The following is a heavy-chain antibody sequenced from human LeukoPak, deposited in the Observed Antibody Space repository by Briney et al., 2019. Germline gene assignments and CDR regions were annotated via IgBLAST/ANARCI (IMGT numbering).Heavy chain of an antibody. CDR1: GFTSSTYT. V-gene: IGHV3-21*01. J-gene: IGHJ6*02. D-gene: IGHD2-15*01. CDR2: INGDGRYI. Sequence: GVSLRLSCAASGFTSSTYTMNWVRQAPGKGLEWVSSINGDGRYIYYADSMKGRFTISRDNAKNLLYLQMNSLRAEDTAMYYWARDPPRLVVVVAATNYSGMDVWAQGPTVTVS. CDR3: ARDPPRLVVVVAATNYSGMDV.